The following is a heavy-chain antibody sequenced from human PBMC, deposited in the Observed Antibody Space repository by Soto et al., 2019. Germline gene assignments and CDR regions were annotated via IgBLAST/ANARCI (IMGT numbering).Heavy chain of an antibody. CDR3: AREVLGVVVAANNWFDP. V-gene: IGHV4-4*07. J-gene: IGHJ5*02. D-gene: IGHD2-15*01. Sequence: PSETLSLTCTVSGGSISSYYWSWIRQPAGKGLEWIGRIYTSGSTNYNPSLKSRVTMSVDTSKNQFSLKLSSVTAADTAVYYCAREVLGVVVAANNWFDPWGQGTLVTVSS. CDR1: GGSISSYY. CDR2: IYTSGST.